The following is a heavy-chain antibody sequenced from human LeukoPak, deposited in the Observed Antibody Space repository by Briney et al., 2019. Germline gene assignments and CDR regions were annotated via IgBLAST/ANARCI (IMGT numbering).Heavy chain of an antibody. CDR2: IYSGGST. D-gene: IGHD3-9*01. CDR3: ARANGGYDILTGYYGTYYYGMDV. Sequence: GGSLRLSCAASGFTVSSNYMSWVRQAPGKGLEWVSVIYSGGSTYYADSVKGRFTISRDNSKNTLYLQMNSLRAEDTAVYYCARANGGYDILTGYYGTYYYGMDVWGKGTTVTVSS. V-gene: IGHV3-53*01. CDR1: GFTVSSNY. J-gene: IGHJ6*04.